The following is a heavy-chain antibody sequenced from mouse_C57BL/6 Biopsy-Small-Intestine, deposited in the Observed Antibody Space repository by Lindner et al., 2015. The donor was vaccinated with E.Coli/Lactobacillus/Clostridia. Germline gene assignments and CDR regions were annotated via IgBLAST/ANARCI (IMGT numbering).Heavy chain of an antibody. CDR3: ARSYYDYLDF. CDR1: GYSFTGYY. CDR2: INPSTGGT. V-gene: IGHV1-42*01. J-gene: IGHJ2*01. D-gene: IGHD2-4*01. Sequence: VQLQESGPELVKSGASVKISCKASGYSFTGYYMNWVKQSPEKSFEWIGEINPSTGGTTYNQKFKAKATLTVDKSSSTAYMQLKSLTSEDSAVYYCARSYYDYLDFWGQGTTFTVSS.